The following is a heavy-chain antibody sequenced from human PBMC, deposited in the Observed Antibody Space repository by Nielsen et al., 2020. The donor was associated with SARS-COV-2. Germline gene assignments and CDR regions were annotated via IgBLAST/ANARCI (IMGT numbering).Heavy chain of an antibody. J-gene: IGHJ4*02. D-gene: IGHD1-26*01. Sequence: GESLRLSCAASGFTFSSYGMHWVRQAPGKGLEWVAVISYDGSNKYYADSVKGRFTISRDNSKNTLYLQMNSLRAEDTAVYYCAKDGGSYSIDYWGQGTLVTVSS. CDR3: AKDGGSYSIDY. CDR2: ISYDGSNK. V-gene: IGHV3-30*18. CDR1: GFTFSSYG.